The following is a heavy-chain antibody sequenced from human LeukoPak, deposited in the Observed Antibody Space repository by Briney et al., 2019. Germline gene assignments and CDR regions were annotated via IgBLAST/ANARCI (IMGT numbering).Heavy chain of an antibody. J-gene: IGHJ6*03. CDR2: IYYSGST. CDR1: GGSISSGGYS. V-gene: IGHV4-30-4*07. D-gene: IGHD5-12*01. CDR3: ARAGGRLRGLCYYYYMDV. Sequence: TSETLSLTCAVSGGSISSGGYSWSWIRQPPGKGLEWIGYIYYSGSTYYNPSLKSRVTISVDTSKNQFSLKLSSVTAADTAVYYCARAGGRLRGLCYYYYMDVWGKGTTVTVSS.